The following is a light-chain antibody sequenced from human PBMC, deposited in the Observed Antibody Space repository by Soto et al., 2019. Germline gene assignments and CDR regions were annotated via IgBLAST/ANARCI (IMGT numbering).Light chain of an antibody. CDR1: KNDVGFYDF. Sequence: QSALTQPPSASGSPGQSVTISCTGTKNDVGFYDFVSWYQHHPGEAPRLIIYEVVQRPSGVPDRFSGSKSGNTASLTVSGLQGADEADYFCKSYAGSNTYVFGSGTKLTVL. CDR2: EVV. J-gene: IGLJ1*01. CDR3: KSYAGSNTYV. V-gene: IGLV2-8*01.